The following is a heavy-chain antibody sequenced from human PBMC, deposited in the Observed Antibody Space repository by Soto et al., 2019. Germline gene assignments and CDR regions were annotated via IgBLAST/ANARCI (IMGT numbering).Heavy chain of an antibody. V-gene: IGHV3-23*01. CDR1: GFTFSHYA. CDR2: ISDSGGSSTT. Sequence: GGSLRLSCAASGFTFSHYAMAWVRQAPGKGLEWVSAISDSGGSSTTYYADSVKGRFTISRDNSKNTLYLQMNSLRAEDTAVYYCAKDRYYDFWSRDYFDYWGQGTLVTVSS. J-gene: IGHJ4*02. D-gene: IGHD3-3*01. CDR3: AKDRYYDFWSRDYFDY.